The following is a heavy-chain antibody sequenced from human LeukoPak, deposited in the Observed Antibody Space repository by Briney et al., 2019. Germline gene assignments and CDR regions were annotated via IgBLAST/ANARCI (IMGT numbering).Heavy chain of an antibody. CDR2: INHSGST. Sequence: PSETLSLTCAVYGGSFSGYYWSWIRQPPGKGLEWIGEINHSGSTNYNPSLKSRVTISVDTSKNQFSLKLSSVTAADTAVYYCARGLLGPYSSSWFDYWGQGTLVTVSS. CDR1: GGSFSGYY. CDR3: ARGLLGPYSSSWFDY. J-gene: IGHJ4*02. D-gene: IGHD6-13*01. V-gene: IGHV4-34*01.